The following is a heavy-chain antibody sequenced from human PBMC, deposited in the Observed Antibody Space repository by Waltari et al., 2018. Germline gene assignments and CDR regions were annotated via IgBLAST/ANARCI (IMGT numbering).Heavy chain of an antibody. CDR2: IWYDGSNK. CDR1: GFTFTNHG. Sequence: QVQLVESGGGVVQSGRSLNLSCVGSGFTFTNHGMNWVRQAPGKGLEWVAVIWYDGSNKNYVDSVKGRFTISRDNSKNTMYLEMNRLRAEDTAVYFCARGDGGSGLGASDIWGQGTMVTVSS. CDR3: ARGDGGSGLGASDI. V-gene: IGHV3-33*01. J-gene: IGHJ3*02. D-gene: IGHD3-3*01.